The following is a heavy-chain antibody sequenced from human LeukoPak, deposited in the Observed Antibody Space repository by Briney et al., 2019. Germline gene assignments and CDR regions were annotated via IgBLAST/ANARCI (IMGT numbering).Heavy chain of an antibody. CDR3: AKKGLLWFGESPGAFDI. V-gene: IGHV3-23*01. D-gene: IGHD3-10*01. CDR2: ISGSGGST. Sequence: PGGSLRLSCAASGFTFSSYAMSWVRQAPGKGLEWVSAISGSGGSTYYADSVKGRFTISRDNSKNTLYLQMNSLRAEDTAVYYCAKKGLLWFGESPGAFDIWGQGTMVTVSS. J-gene: IGHJ3*02. CDR1: GFTFSSYA.